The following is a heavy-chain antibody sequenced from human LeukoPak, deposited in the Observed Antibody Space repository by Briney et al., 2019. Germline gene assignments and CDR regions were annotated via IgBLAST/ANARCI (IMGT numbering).Heavy chain of an antibody. Sequence: SSETLSLTCAVSGVSFSRYYWSWIRQPPGKGLEWIGEINHSGSTNYNPSLKSRVTISVDTSKNQFSLKLSSVTAADTAVFYCAGHEYAYYYDSSGYYYLRYWGQGTLVTVSS. CDR2: INHSGST. J-gene: IGHJ4*02. CDR3: AGHEYAYYYDSSGYYYLRY. CDR1: GVSFSRYY. V-gene: IGHV4-34*01. D-gene: IGHD3-22*01.